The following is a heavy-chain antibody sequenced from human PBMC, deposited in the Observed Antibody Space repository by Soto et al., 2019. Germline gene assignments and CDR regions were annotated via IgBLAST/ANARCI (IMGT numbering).Heavy chain of an antibody. CDR2: IYYSGST. V-gene: IGHV4-39*01. CDR1: GGSISSSSYY. CDR3: ARLGAYSQAFAS. Sequence: SETLSLTCTVSGGSISSSSYYWGWIRQPPGKGLEWIGSIYYSGSTYYNPSLKSRVTISVDTSKNQFSLKLDSVTAADTAVYYCARLGAYSQAFASWGQGTLVTVS. D-gene: IGHD3-16*01. J-gene: IGHJ4*02.